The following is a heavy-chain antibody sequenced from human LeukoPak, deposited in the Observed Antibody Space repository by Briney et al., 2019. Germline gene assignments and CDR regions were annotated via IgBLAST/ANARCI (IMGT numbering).Heavy chain of an antibody. CDR3: ARDQEGFDY. Sequence: ASVKVSCKASGYTFTINYIHWVRQAPGQGLEWMGMIYPRDGSTSYAQKFQGRVTVTRDRSTSTVHMELSGLRSEDTAVYYCARDQEGFDYWGQGTLVTVSS. CDR1: GYTFTINY. V-gene: IGHV1-46*01. CDR2: IYPRDGST. J-gene: IGHJ4*02.